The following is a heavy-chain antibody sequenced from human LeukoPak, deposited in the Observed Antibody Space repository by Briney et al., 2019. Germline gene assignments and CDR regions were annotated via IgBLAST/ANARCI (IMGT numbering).Heavy chain of an antibody. V-gene: IGHV4-39*07. CDR1: GGSITSISYF. J-gene: IGHJ3*02. CDR3: ARDRVAARRCDAFDI. CDR2: IYYSGTT. Sequence: SETLSLTCTVSGGSITSISYFWGWIRQPPGKGLQWIGIIYYSGTTYYNPSLKSRVTMSVDTSKNQFSLKLSSVTAADTAVYYCARDRVAARRCDAFDIWGQGTMVTVSS. D-gene: IGHD6-6*01.